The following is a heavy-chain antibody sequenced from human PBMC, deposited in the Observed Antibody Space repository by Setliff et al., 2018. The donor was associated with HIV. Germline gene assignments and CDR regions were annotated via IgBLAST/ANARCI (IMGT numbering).Heavy chain of an antibody. CDR2: MKSKAGGGTI. J-gene: IGHJ6*03. CDR1: GFTFSLAW. CDR3: TTSSGSFYQYYYYMDV. Sequence: GGSLRLSCVGSGFTFSLAWMSWVRQAPGKGLEWIGRMKSKAGGGTIDYAAPVNGRFTISRDDSKNTLYLQMNTLKTEDTAVYYCTTSSGSFYQYYYYMDVWGKGTTVTVSS. V-gene: IGHV3-15*01. D-gene: IGHD1-26*01.